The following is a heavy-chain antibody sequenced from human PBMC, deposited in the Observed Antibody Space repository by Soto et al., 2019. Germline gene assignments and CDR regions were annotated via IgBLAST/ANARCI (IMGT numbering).Heavy chain of an antibody. Sequence: QVQLQESGPGLVKPSETLSLTCTVSGGSISSYYWGWIRQPPGKGLEWIGYIYYSGSTNYNPSLKSRVSITVDTSKKQFSLKLRSVTAADTAVYYCARGVNLFDPWGQGTLVTVSS. CDR3: ARGVNLFDP. V-gene: IGHV4-59*01. CDR1: GGSISSYY. CDR2: IYYSGST. J-gene: IGHJ5*02.